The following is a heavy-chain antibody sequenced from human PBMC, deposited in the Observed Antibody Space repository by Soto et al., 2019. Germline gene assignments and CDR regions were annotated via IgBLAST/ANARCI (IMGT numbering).Heavy chain of an antibody. CDR3: ARGALVWNHLFDY. Sequence: EVQLVESGGGLVKPGGSLRLSCVVSGFTFSTYNMNWVRQAPGKGLEWVSSITSGSGYIYYADSVKGRFTISRDNAKNSLYLQMNSLRAEETAGYYCARGALVWNHLFDYWGQGTLVTVSS. CDR2: ITSGSGYI. CDR1: GFTFSTYN. J-gene: IGHJ4*02. V-gene: IGHV3-21*01. D-gene: IGHD1-1*01.